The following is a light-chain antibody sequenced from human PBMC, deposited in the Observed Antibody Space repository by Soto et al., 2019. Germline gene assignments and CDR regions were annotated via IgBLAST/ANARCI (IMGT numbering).Light chain of an antibody. CDR2: AAS. J-gene: IGKJ4*01. CDR1: QSISSY. V-gene: IGKV1-39*01. Sequence: DIQTTQSPSSLSASVGDKVTITCRASQSISSYLNWYQQKPGKAPKLLIYAASSLQSGVPSRFSGSGSGTEFTLTISSLQPEDFATYYCQQSYSTPRTFGGGTKVEIK. CDR3: QQSYSTPRT.